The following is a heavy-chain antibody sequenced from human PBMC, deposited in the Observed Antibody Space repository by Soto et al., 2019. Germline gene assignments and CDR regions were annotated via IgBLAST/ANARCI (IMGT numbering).Heavy chain of an antibody. Sequence: SLPCTVSGGSISSGDSYWSWIRQPPGKGLEWIGYIYYSGSTYYNPSPKSRVTISVDTSKNQFSLKLSSVTAADTAVYYCARDRGGYERIDYWGQGTLVTVSS. CDR3: ARDRGGYERIDY. CDR1: GGSISSGDSY. V-gene: IGHV4-30-4*01. CDR2: IYYSGST. J-gene: IGHJ4*02. D-gene: IGHD5-12*01.